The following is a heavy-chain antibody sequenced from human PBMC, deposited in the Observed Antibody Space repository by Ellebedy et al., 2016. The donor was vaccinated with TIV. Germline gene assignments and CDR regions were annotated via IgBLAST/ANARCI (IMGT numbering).Heavy chain of an antibody. CDR1: GGSFSGHY. CDR3: ARMGSGGDIFDAFDI. D-gene: IGHD2-15*01. J-gene: IGHJ3*02. Sequence: MPSETLSLTCAVYGGSFSGHYWSWIRQPPGKGLEWIGKINHSGSTNYNPSLKSRVTISEDLSKNQFSLKLRSVTAADTAVYYCARMGSGGDIFDAFDIWGQGTMVTVSS. V-gene: IGHV4-34*01. CDR2: INHSGST.